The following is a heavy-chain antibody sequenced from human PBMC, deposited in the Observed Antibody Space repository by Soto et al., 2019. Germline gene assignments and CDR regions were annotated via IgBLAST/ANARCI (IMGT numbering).Heavy chain of an antibody. CDR1: GLTFSSYS. V-gene: IGHV3-48*01. CDR2: ISSSSSTI. CDR3: ARDRGYPDSFDI. D-gene: IGHD3-10*01. Sequence: GGSLRLSCAASGLTFSSYSMNWVRQAPGKGLEWVSYISSSSSTIYYADSVKGRFTISRDNAKNSLYLQMNSLRAEDTAVYYCARDRGYPDSFDIWGQGTMVTVSS. J-gene: IGHJ3*02.